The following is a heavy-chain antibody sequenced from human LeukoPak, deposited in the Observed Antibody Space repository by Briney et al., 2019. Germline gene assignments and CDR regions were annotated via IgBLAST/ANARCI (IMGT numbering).Heavy chain of an antibody. J-gene: IGHJ6*03. CDR2: IYTSGST. Sequence: SETLSLTCTVSGGSISSYYWSWIRQPAGKGLEWIGRIYTSGSTNYNPSLKSRVTMSVDTSKNQFSLKLSSVTAADTAVYYCARDRYSDSSGYYPFYYYYMDVWGKGTTVTVSS. CDR1: GGSISSYY. V-gene: IGHV4-4*07. D-gene: IGHD3-22*01. CDR3: ARDRYSDSSGYYPFYYYYMDV.